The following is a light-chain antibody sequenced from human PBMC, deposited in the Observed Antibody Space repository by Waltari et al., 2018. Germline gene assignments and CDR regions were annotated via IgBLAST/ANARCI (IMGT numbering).Light chain of an antibody. CDR1: QRVSKY. Sequence: IVLTQSPGTLSLSPGERATLSCRASQRVSKYLAWYQQRPGQAPRLLIYAAYTRATGVPDRFSGSGFGTDFSLTISRLEPEDFAVYYCQNHERLPATFGQGTKVEIK. V-gene: IGKV3-20*01. J-gene: IGKJ1*01. CDR2: AAY. CDR3: QNHERLPAT.